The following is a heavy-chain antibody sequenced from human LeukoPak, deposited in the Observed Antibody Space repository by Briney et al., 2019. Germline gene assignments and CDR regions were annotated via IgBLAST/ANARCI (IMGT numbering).Heavy chain of an antibody. Sequence: GGSLRLSCAASGFTFSSYSMNWVRQAPGKGLEWVSSISSSSSYIYYADSVKGRFTISRDNAKNSLYLQMNSLRAEDTAVYYCARDRKEGYSYGKTFGYWGQGTLVTVSS. J-gene: IGHJ4*02. D-gene: IGHD5-18*01. V-gene: IGHV3-21*01. CDR1: GFTFSSYS. CDR2: ISSSSSYI. CDR3: ARDRKEGYSYGKTFGY.